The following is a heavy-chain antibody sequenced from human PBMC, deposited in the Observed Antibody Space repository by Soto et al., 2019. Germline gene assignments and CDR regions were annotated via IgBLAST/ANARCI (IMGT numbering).Heavy chain of an antibody. V-gene: IGHV3-53*04. CDR2: IYSGGST. CDR3: ARDRSYYYYYGMDV. J-gene: IGHJ6*02. CDR1: GFTVSSNY. Sequence: EVQLVESGGGLVQPGGSLRLSCAASGFTVSSNYMSWVRQAPGKGLEWVSVIYSGGSTYYADSVKGRFTISRHNSKNTRYLQMNSLRAEDTAVYYCARDRSYYYYYGMDVWGQGTTVTVSS.